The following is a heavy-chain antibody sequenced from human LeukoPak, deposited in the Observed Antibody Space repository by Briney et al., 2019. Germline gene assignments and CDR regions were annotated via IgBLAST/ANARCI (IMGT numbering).Heavy chain of an antibody. V-gene: IGHV3-9*03. Sequence: QAPGKGLEWVSGISWNSGSIGYADSVKGRFTISRDNAKNSLYLQMSSLRAEDMALYYCAKESSPNCSGGSCYFRGAFDIWGQGTMVTVSS. J-gene: IGHJ3*02. CDR2: ISWNSGSI. D-gene: IGHD2-15*01. CDR3: AKESSPNCSGGSCYFRGAFDI.